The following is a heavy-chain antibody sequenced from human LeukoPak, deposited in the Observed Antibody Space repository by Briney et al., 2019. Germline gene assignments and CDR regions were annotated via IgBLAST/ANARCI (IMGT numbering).Heavy chain of an antibody. Sequence: GGPLRLSCAASGLTFSSYAMSWVRQAPGKGLEWVSAISGSGGSTYYADSVKGRFTISRDNSKNTLYLQMSSLRAEDTAVYYCAKKVAAGSSGPPDYWGQGTLVTVSS. CDR3: AKKVAAGSSGPPDY. CDR2: ISGSGGST. J-gene: IGHJ4*02. CDR1: GLTFSSYA. V-gene: IGHV3-23*01. D-gene: IGHD5-12*01.